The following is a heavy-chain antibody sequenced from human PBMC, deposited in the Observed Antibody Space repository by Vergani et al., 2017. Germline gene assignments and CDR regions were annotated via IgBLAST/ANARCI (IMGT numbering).Heavy chain of an antibody. Sequence: QVQLVESGGGVVQPGRSLRLSCAASGFTFSSYGLHWVRQAPGKGLEWLAVIWYDGSNKYYADSVKGRFTISRDNSKNTLYLQMNSLRAEDTAVYYCARDAGYCSSTSCYTEIDYWGQGTLVTVSS. V-gene: IGHV3-33*01. CDR1: GFTFSSYG. J-gene: IGHJ4*02. D-gene: IGHD2-2*02. CDR2: IWYDGSNK. CDR3: ARDAGYCSSTSCYTEIDY.